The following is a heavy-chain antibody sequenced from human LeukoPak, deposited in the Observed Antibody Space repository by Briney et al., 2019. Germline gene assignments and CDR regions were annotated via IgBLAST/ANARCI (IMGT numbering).Heavy chain of an antibody. V-gene: IGHV3-64*01. J-gene: IGHJ4*02. D-gene: IGHD3-10*01. CDR3: ATDGSGSTPSDY. CDR2: ISSNGGST. Sequence: PGGSLRLSCAASGFTFSSYAMHWVRQAPGKGLEYVSAISSNGGSTYYANSVKGRFTISRDNSKNTLYLQMGSLRAEDMAVYYCATDGSGSTPSDYWGQGTLVTVSS. CDR1: GFTFSSYA.